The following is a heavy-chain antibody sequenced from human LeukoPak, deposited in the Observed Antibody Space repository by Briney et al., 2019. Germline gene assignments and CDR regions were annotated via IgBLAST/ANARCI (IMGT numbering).Heavy chain of an antibody. CDR2: INPSGGT. CDR1: GYTFSIYN. J-gene: IGHJ4*02. V-gene: IGHV1-46*01. Sequence: ASVTVSCKASGYTFSIYNMHWVRQAPGQGLEWMGIINPSGGTSYAQKLQGRITMTRDTSTVYMELSSLRSEDTAVYYCAREGVAGTGLDYWGQGTLVTVSS. CDR3: AREGVAGTGLDY. D-gene: IGHD6-13*01.